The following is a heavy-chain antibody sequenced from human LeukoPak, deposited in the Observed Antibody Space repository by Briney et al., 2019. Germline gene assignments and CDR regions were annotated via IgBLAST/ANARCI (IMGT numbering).Heavy chain of an antibody. J-gene: IGHJ4*02. CDR2: ISGNGDYT. Sequence: PGGSLRLSCAASGFTFSSYAMSWVRQAPGKGLEWVSTISGNGDYTYYADSVKGRFTISRDNSKNTLYLQMNSLRADDTAVYYCAKRGIAAAASFDYWGQGTPASVSS. D-gene: IGHD6-13*01. V-gene: IGHV3-23*01. CDR1: GFTFSSYA. CDR3: AKRGIAAAASFDY.